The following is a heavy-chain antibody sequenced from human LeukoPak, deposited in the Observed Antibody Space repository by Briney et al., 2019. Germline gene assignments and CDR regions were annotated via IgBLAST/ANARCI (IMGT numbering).Heavy chain of an antibody. J-gene: IGHJ4*02. CDR1: GGSFSGYY. CDR2: INHSGST. V-gene: IGHV4-34*01. Sequence: PSETLSLTCAVYGGSFSGYYWSGIRHPPGKGLWWIWEINHSGSTNYNPSLKSRVTISVEPSKNQFSLTLSSVTAADTAVYYCARAGWFGEFSTDYWGQGTLVTVSS. D-gene: IGHD3-10*01. CDR3: ARAGWFGEFSTDY.